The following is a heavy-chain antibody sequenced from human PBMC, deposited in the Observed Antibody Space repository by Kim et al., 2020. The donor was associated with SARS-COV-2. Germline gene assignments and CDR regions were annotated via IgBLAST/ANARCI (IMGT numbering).Heavy chain of an antibody. V-gene: IGHV4-34*01. D-gene: IGHD6-13*01. CDR1: GGSFSGYY. CDR3: ARGSRPLFYSSSGYYFDY. Sequence: SETLSLTCAVYGGSFSGYYWSWIRQPPGKGLEWIGEINHSGGTNYNPSLKSRVTISVDTSNNQFSLKLSSVTAADTPVYYCARGSRPLFYSSSGYYFDY. J-gene: IGHJ4*01. CDR2: INHSGGT.